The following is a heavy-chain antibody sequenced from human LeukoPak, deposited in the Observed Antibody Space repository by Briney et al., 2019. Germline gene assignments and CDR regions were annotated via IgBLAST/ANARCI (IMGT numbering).Heavy chain of an antibody. J-gene: IGHJ3*02. CDR1: GYSISSGYY. CDR3: ARDHQDGYCSSTSCYTGGAFDI. D-gene: IGHD2-2*02. V-gene: IGHV4-38-2*02. Sequence: PSETLSLTCTVSGYSISSGYYWGWIRQPPGKGLEWIGSIYHSGSTYYNPSLKSRVTISVDTSKNQFSLKLSSVTAADTAVYYCARDHQDGYCSSTSCYTGGAFDIWGQGTMVTVSS. CDR2: IYHSGST.